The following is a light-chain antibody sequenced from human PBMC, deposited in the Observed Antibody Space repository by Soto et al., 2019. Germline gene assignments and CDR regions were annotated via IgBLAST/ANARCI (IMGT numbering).Light chain of an antibody. CDR3: CSYAGSYTYV. V-gene: IGLV2-23*02. CDR2: EVS. CDR1: SSNVGSYNL. Sequence: QSVLTQPASGSGSPGQSITISCTGNSSNVGSYNLVSWYQQHPGKAPKLMIYEVSKRPSGVSNRFSGSKSGNTASLTISGLQAEDEADYPCCSYAGSYTYVFGPGTKGTVL. J-gene: IGLJ1*01.